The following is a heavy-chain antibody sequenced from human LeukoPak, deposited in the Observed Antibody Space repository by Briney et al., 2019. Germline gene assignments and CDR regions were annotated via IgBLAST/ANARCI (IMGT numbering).Heavy chain of an antibody. CDR2: IKEDGSEK. CDR1: GFTFSTYW. CDR3: ARDSGNSGYDVHDY. J-gene: IGHJ4*02. D-gene: IGHD5-12*01. V-gene: IGHV3-7*01. Sequence: PGGSLRLSCAASGFTFSTYWTSWVRQAPGKGLERVASIKEDGSEKHYVDSVKGRLTISRDNAKNSLYLQMNSLRAEDTAVYYCARDSGNSGYDVHDYWGQGTLVTVSS.